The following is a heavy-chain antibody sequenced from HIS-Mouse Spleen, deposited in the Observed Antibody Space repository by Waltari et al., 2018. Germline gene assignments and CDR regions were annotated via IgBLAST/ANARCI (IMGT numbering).Heavy chain of an antibody. V-gene: IGHV4-34*01. CDR2: INHSGST. J-gene: IGHJ3*02. CDR3: AGGHRRNAFDI. CDR1: GGSFSGYY. D-gene: IGHD3-10*01. Sequence: QVQLQQWGAGLLKPSETLSLTCAVSGGSFSGYYWSWSRQPPGKGLEWIGEINHSGSTNYNPSLKSRVTISVDTSKNQFSLKLSSVTAADTAVYYCAGGHRRNAFDIWGQGTMVTVSS.